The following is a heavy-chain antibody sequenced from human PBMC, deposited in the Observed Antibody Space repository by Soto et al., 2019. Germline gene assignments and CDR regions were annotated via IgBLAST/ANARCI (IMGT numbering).Heavy chain of an antibody. CDR1: EFTFSTYS. Sequence: PGGSLRLSCAASEFTFSTYSLSWVRQAPGKGLEWVSSISSSSDYIYYTDSVKGRFIISRDNAKNTLYLQMNSLRAEDTAVYYCATAEVDYWGPGTLVTVSS. J-gene: IGHJ4*02. V-gene: IGHV3-21*01. CDR3: ATAEVDY. CDR2: ISSSSDYI.